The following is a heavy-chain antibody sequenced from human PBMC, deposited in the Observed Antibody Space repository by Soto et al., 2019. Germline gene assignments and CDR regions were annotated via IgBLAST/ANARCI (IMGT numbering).Heavy chain of an antibody. V-gene: IGHV3-33*01. CDR3: AREEVVGAAAGRYYYYYGMDV. CDR2: IWYDGSNK. CDR1: GFTFSSYG. D-gene: IGHD6-13*01. Sequence: QVQLVESGGGVVQPGSSLRLSCAASGFTFSSYGMHWVRQAPGKGLEWVAVIWYDGSNKYYADSVKGRFTIFRDNSKNTRDLQMNSLRAENTAVYSGAREEVVGAAAGRYYYYYGMDVWGQGTTVTVSS. J-gene: IGHJ6*02.